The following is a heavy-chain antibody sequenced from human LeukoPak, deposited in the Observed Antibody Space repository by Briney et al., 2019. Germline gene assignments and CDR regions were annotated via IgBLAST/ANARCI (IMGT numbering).Heavy chain of an antibody. CDR1: GGSFSNYY. J-gene: IGHJ6*02. V-gene: IGHV4-4*07. Sequence: PSETLSLTCTVSGGSFSNYYWSWIRQPAGKGLEWIGRIYTSGSTNYNPSVKSRVTMSVDTSNNQFSLKLTSVTAADMAVYYCARQPPQYYGMDVWGQGTTVTVSS. CDR3: ARQPPQYYGMDV. D-gene: IGHD1-14*01. CDR2: IYTSGST.